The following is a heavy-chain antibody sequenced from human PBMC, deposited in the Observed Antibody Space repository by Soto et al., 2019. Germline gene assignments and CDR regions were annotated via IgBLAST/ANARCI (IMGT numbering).Heavy chain of an antibody. CDR3: ARSEMTYNWND. V-gene: IGHV3-23*01. Sequence: VSLRLSCAASGFTFRGDAMSWVRQAPGKGLEWVSSISGSGEMTHYAESVKGRFTISRDNSKNTLYLQMESLRAEDTALYYCARSEMTYNWNDWGQGTLVTVSS. D-gene: IGHD1-1*01. J-gene: IGHJ4*02. CDR2: ISGSGEMT. CDR1: GFTFRGDA.